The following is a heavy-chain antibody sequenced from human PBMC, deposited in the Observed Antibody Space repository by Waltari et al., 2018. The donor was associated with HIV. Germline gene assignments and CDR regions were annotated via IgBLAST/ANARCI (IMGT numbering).Heavy chain of an antibody. J-gene: IGHJ4*02. D-gene: IGHD2-2*01. Sequence: QVQLVQSGAEVKKPGASVKVSCKASGYTFTSYGLSWVRQAPGQGLEWMGWISAYNGNTNEAQKLQGRGTMTTDTATSTAYMELRSRRSDDTAVYYCARASIVVVPAEGVDYWGQGTLVTVSS. CDR3: ARASIVVVPAEGVDY. V-gene: IGHV1-18*01. CDR2: ISAYNGNT. CDR1: GYTFTSYG.